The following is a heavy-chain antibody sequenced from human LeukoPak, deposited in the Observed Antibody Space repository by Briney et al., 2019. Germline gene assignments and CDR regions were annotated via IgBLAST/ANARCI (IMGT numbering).Heavy chain of an antibody. D-gene: IGHD3-10*01. J-gene: IGHJ2*01. CDR3: ARGGGGYSPLVSHFDL. V-gene: IGHV3-11*04. Sequence: KPGGSLRLSCVASGFTFSDYYMNWIRQAPGKGLEWVSYISSGAKTIYSAGSVQGRFTISRDNARNSLYLRMNSLRVEDTAVYYCARGGGGYSPLVSHFDLWGRGILVTVSS. CDR2: ISSGAKTI. CDR1: GFTFSDYY.